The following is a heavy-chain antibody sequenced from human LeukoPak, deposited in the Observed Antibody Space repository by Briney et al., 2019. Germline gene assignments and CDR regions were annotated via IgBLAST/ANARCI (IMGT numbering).Heavy chain of an antibody. J-gene: IGHJ4*02. CDR1: GFTVSSNY. CDR3: ARLIAAAYFDY. V-gene: IGHV3-53*01. CDR2: IYSGGST. Sequence: PGGSLRLSCAASGFTVSSNYMSWVRQAPGKGLEWVSVIYSGGSTYYADSVKGRFTISRDNSKNTLYLQMNSLRAEDTAVYYCARLIAAAYFDYWGQGTLVTVSS. D-gene: IGHD6-13*01.